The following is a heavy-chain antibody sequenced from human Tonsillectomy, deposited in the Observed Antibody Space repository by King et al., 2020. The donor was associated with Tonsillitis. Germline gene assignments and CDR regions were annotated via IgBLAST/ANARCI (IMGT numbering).Heavy chain of an antibody. D-gene: IGHD2-15*01. J-gene: IGHJ5*02. CDR1: GGSISGGDHY. Sequence: VQLQESGPGLVKPSQTLSLTCTVSGGSISGGDHYWSWIRQHPGKGLEWVGYSYHSGNTYYNPSLKSRLTISVDTSKNQFSLKLTSVTAADTAVYYCSKYEGGVFDPWGQGTLVTVSS. V-gene: IGHV4-31*03. CDR3: SKYEGGVFDP. CDR2: SYHSGNT.